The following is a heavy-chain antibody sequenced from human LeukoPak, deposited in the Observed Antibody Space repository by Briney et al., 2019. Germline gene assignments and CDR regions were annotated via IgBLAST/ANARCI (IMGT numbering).Heavy chain of an antibody. CDR1: GFTFSGSA. CDR2: IRNNANNYAT. J-gene: IGHJ4*02. Sequence: GGSLRLSCAASGFTFSGSAMHWVRQASGKGLEWVGRIRNNANNYATAYAASVKGRFTISRDDSTNTAYLQVNSLKTEDTAVYYCTRLCSSTSCFRAFDYWGQGTLVTVSS. CDR3: TRLCSSTSCFRAFDY. D-gene: IGHD2-2*01. V-gene: IGHV3-73*01.